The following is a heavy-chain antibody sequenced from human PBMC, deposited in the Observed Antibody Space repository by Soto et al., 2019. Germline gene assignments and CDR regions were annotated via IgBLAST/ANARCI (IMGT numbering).Heavy chain of an antibody. CDR1: GGSFSGYY. CDR3: ARITGYSSGWYGRRFDY. V-gene: IGHV4-34*01. D-gene: IGHD6-19*01. J-gene: IGHJ4*02. CDR2: INHSGST. Sequence: QVQLQQWGAGLLKPSETLSLTCAVYGGSFSGYYWSWIRQPPGKGLEWIGEINHSGSTNYNPSLKSRVTISVDTSKTQFSLKLSSVTAADTAVYYCARITGYSSGWYGRRFDYWGQGTLVTVSS.